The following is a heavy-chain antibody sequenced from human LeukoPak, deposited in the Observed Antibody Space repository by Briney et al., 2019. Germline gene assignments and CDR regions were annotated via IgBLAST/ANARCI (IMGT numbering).Heavy chain of an antibody. D-gene: IGHD3-22*01. Sequence: PSETLSLTCAVYGGSFSGYYWSWIRQPPGKGLEWIGEINHSGSTNHNPSLKSRVTISVDTSKNQFSLKLSSVTAADTAVYYCASSPGPYYYDSSGYVTHDYWGQGTLVTVSS. CDR2: INHSGST. CDR1: GGSFSGYY. CDR3: ASSPGPYYYDSSGYVTHDY. J-gene: IGHJ4*02. V-gene: IGHV4-34*01.